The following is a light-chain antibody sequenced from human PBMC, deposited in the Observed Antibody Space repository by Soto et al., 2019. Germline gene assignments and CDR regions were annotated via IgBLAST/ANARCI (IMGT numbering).Light chain of an antibody. CDR3: QQRGSWPIT. CDR1: QSASSY. V-gene: IGKV3-11*01. CDR2: DSS. J-gene: IGKJ4*01. Sequence: EIELTQSPATLSLSPGERATLSCRASQSASSYLAWYQQKPGQAPRLLIYDSSNRAPGIPARFSGSGSGTDFTLIISSLETEDFAVYYCQQRGSWPITFGGGTKVEIK.